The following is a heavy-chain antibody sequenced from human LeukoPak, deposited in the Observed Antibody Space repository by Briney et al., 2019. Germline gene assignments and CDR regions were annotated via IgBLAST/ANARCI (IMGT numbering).Heavy chain of an antibody. Sequence: TGGSLRLSCAASGFTFSSYEMNWDRQATGKGLEWVSHISSSGSTKYYADSMKGRFTISRDNAKNSLYLQMNSLRAEDTAVYYCAIDYGDYVRGFDYCGQGTLVTVSS. CDR2: ISSSGSTK. J-gene: IGHJ4*02. D-gene: IGHD4-17*01. V-gene: IGHV3-48*03. CDR3: AIDYGDYVRGFDY. CDR1: GFTFSSYE.